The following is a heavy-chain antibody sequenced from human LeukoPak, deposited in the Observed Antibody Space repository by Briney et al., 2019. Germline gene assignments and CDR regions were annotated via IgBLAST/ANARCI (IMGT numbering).Heavy chain of an antibody. V-gene: IGHV3-53*01. D-gene: IGHD4-23*01. J-gene: IGHJ4*02. Sequence: PGGSLRLSCAASGFTVSRNYYMNWVRPAPGKGLEGASVIYSAGATYYADSVKGRFTISRDNSKNTVYLQMNSLRAEDTAVYYFARGDDYGGAWYYFDCWGQGTPITVSS. CDR2: IYSAGAT. CDR3: ARGDDYGGAWYYFDC. CDR1: GFTVSRNY.